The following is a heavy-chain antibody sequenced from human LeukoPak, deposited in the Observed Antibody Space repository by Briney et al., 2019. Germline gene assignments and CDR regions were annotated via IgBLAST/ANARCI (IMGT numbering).Heavy chain of an antibody. D-gene: IGHD2-2*01. V-gene: IGHV3-15*01. CDR2: IQSKAGGGTA. CDR3: TTPVVPAAMDSINYYYYGMDV. CDR1: GFTFSNAW. Sequence: GGSLRLSCAASGFTFSNAWMSWVRQAPGKGLEWVGRIQSKAGGGTADYAAPVKGRFTISRDDSKNTLYLQMNSLKTEDTAVYYCTTPVVPAAMDSINYYYYGMDVWGKGTTVTVSS. J-gene: IGHJ6*04.